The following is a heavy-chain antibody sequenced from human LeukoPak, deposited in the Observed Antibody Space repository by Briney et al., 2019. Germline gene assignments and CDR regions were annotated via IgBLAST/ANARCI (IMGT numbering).Heavy chain of an antibody. CDR2: IGGSGGDT. V-gene: IGHV3-23*01. Sequence: PGGSLRLSCSVSGFTFSNYAMSWVRQAPGKGPEWVSAIGGSGGDTYYADSVKGRFTISRDNSKNTLYLQMNSLRAEDTAVYYCAKERGGYNPFDYWGQGTLVTVSS. CDR3: AKERGGYNPFDY. D-gene: IGHD5-24*01. CDR1: GFTFSNYA. J-gene: IGHJ4*02.